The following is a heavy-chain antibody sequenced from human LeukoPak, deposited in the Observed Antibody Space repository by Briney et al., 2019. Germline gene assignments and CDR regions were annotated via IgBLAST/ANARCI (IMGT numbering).Heavy chain of an antibody. CDR1: GFTFSDYY. J-gene: IGHJ3*02. Sequence: GGSLRLSCAASGFTFSDYYMSWIRQAPGKGLEWVSYISSSGSTIYYADSVKGRFTISRDNAKNSLYLQMNSLRAEDTAVYYCARAQPPATYYDILTGYYRGSGHDAFDIWGQGTMVTVSS. D-gene: IGHD3-9*01. CDR2: ISSSGSTI. V-gene: IGHV3-11*01. CDR3: ARAQPPATYYDILTGYYRGSGHDAFDI.